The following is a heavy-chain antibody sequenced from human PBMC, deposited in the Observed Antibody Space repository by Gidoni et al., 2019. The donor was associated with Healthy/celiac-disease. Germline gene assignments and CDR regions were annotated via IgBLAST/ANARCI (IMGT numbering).Heavy chain of an antibody. V-gene: IGHV4-31*03. J-gene: IGHJ6*02. CDR1: GGSISAGGYS. D-gene: IGHD6-6*01. Sequence: QVQLQESGPGLVKPSQTLSLPCPVPGGSISAGGYSWSWLRKHPGTGLEWIGYSYYSGSTDYNPSLKSRVTISVDSSKNQFSLKLSSVTAADTAVYYCARFPSSSSYYYYYGMDVWGQGTTVTVSS. CDR2: SYYSGST. CDR3: ARFPSSSSYYYYYGMDV.